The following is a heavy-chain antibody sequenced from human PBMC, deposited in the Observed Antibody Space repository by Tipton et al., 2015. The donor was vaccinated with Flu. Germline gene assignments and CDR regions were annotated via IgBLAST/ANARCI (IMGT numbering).Heavy chain of an antibody. J-gene: IGHJ6*02. CDR1: GGSITKYY. CDR2: IYDSVNT. V-gene: IGHV4-59*01. Sequence: TLSLTCTVSGGSITKYYWSWIRQPPGEGLEWIGYIYDSVNTNYNPSLKSRVTISVDTSKNQFSLKLSSVTPADTAVYYCSRSVTNYFYYGMDVWGRGTTVTVSS. CDR3: SRSVTNYFYYGMDV.